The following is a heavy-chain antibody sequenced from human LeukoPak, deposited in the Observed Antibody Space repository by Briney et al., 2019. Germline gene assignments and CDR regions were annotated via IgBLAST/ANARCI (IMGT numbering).Heavy chain of an antibody. CDR1: GSSISSGYY. CDR3: ARSEEMAALFDY. Sequence: SETLSLTCTVSGSSISSGYYWGWIRQPPGKGLEWIGNMHHSGNTYYNPSLRSRVTISIDTSNNQFSLKLTSVTAADTAMYYCARSEEMAALFDYWGQGTLVTVSS. V-gene: IGHV4-38-2*02. D-gene: IGHD5-24*01. CDR2: MHHSGNT. J-gene: IGHJ4*02.